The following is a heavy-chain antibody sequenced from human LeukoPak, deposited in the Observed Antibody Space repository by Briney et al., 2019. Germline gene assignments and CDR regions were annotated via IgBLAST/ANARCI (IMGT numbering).Heavy chain of an antibody. CDR2: IYTSGST. CDR3: ASSYSGSNPIFDY. CDR1: GGSISSYS. D-gene: IGHD1-26*01. J-gene: IGHJ4*02. V-gene: IGHV4-4*07. Sequence: SETLSLTCTVSGGSISSYSWSWIRQPAGKGLEWIGRIYTSGSTNYNPSLKSRVTMSVDTSKNQFSLKLSSVTAADTAVYYCASSYSGSNPIFDYWGQGTLVNVSS.